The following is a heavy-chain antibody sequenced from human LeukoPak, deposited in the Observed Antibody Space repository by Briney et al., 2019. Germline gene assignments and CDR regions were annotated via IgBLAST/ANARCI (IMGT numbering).Heavy chain of an antibody. Sequence: GGALRLFWAAFGFTFNKYALNWVRQAPGRGPEGVSGITGGRSKYYADSVKGRFTISRDDSKNTMSLEMNSLRVEDTAVYYCVKDYKSGDGYWDFWGQGILVTVSS. CDR1: GFTFNKYA. D-gene: IGHD5-24*01. V-gene: IGHV3-23*01. J-gene: IGHJ4*02. CDR3: VKDYKSGDGYWDF. CDR2: ITGGRSK.